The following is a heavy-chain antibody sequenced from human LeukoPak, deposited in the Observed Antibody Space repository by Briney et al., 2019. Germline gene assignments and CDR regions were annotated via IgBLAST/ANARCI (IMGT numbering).Heavy chain of an antibody. D-gene: IGHD3-22*01. CDR2: IYYSGST. Sequence: SETLSLTCTVSGGSISSYYWSWIRQPPGKGLEWIGYIYYSGSTNYNPSLKSRVTISVDTSKNQSSLKLSSVTAADTAVYYCARLNYYDSSGYEISFDYWGQGTLVTVSS. CDR3: ARLNYYDSSGYEISFDY. V-gene: IGHV4-59*01. J-gene: IGHJ4*02. CDR1: GGSISSYY.